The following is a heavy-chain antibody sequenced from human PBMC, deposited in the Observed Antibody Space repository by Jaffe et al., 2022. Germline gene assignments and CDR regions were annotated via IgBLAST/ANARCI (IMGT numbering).Heavy chain of an antibody. V-gene: IGHV4-61*02. J-gene: IGHJ4*02. CDR1: GGSISSGSYF. D-gene: IGHD3-10*01. CDR3: ARAARFGEPHFDC. Sequence: QVQLQESGPGLVKPSQTLSLTCTVSGGSISSGSYFWSWIRQPAGKGLEWIGRIYTSGSTDYNPSLKTRLTISVDASKNQFSLNLSSVTAADTAVYFCARAARFGEPHFDCWGQGTLVTVSS. CDR2: IYTSGST.